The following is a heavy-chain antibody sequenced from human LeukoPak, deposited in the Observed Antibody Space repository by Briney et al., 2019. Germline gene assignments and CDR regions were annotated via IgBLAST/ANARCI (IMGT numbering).Heavy chain of an antibody. V-gene: IGHV4-39*01. D-gene: IGHD1-26*01. CDR2: IYYSGST. CDR1: GGSISSSSYY. CDR3: ARQLGGSPGRLDY. Sequence: PSQTLSLTCTVSGGSISSSSYYWGWIRQPPGKGLEWIGSIYYSGSTYYNPSLKSRVTISVDTSKNQFSLKLSSVTAADTAVYYCARQLGGSPGRLDYWGQGTLVTVSS. J-gene: IGHJ4*02.